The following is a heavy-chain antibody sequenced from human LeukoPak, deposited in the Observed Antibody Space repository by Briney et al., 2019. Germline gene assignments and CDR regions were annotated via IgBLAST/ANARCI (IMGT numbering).Heavy chain of an antibody. D-gene: IGHD3-22*01. V-gene: IGHV4-39*07. CDR2: IYYSGST. J-gene: IGHJ4*02. CDR1: GGSISSSSYY. CDR3: ARGMIEGPSLDY. Sequence: PSETLSLTCTVSGGSISSSSYYWGWIRQPPGKGLEWIGSIYYSGSTYYNPSLKSRVTISVDTSKNQFSLKLSSVTAADTAVYYCARGMIEGPSLDYWGQGTLVTVSS.